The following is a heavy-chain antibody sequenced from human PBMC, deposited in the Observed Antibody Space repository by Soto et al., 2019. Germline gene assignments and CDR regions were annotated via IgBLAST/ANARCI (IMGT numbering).Heavy chain of an antibody. CDR3: PKDQQDIFYYYYMDV. CDR2: ISGSGGST. V-gene: IGHV3-23*01. D-gene: IGHD2-15*01. CDR1: GFTFSSYA. Sequence: GGSLRLSCAASGFTFSSYAMSWVRQAPGKGLEWVSAISGSGGSTYYADSVKGRFTITRDNSKNTLYLQMSSLRAEDTAVYYCPKDQQDIFYYYYMDVWGKGTTVTVSS. J-gene: IGHJ6*03.